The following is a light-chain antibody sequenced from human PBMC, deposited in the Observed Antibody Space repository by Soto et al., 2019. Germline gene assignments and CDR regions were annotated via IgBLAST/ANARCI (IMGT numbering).Light chain of an antibody. V-gene: IGKV1-27*01. J-gene: IGKJ1*01. CDR2: AAS. CDR1: QGINSF. Sequence: DIQMTQSPSSLSASVGDRVTITCRASQGINSFLAWYQQKPGKVPKLLIYAASTLQSGVPSRFSGSGSGTDFTLPISSLQPEDVATYYCQKYDIAPPTFGQGTKVEIK. CDR3: QKYDIAPPT.